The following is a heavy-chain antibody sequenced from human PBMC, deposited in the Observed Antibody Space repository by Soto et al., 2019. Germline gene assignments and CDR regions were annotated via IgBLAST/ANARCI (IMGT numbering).Heavy chain of an antibody. D-gene: IGHD6-13*01. J-gene: IGHJ6*02. CDR3: AILPSRVADLYYYYYGMDV. CDR1: GYTLTELS. Sequence: ASVKVSCKVSGYTLTELSMHWVRQAPGKGLEWMGGFDPEDGETIYAQKFQGRVTMTEDTSTDTAYMELSSLRSEDTAVYYCAILPSRVADLYYYYYGMDVWGQGTTVTVSS. CDR2: FDPEDGET. V-gene: IGHV1-24*01.